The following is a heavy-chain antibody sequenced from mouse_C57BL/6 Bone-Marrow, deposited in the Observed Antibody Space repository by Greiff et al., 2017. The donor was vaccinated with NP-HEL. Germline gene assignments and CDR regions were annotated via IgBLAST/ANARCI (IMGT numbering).Heavy chain of an antibody. CDR3: ARYDLWLLHDY. J-gene: IGHJ2*01. D-gene: IGHD2-3*01. CDR2: IYPGSGST. V-gene: IGHV1-55*01. CDR1: GYNFTSYW. Sequence: QVQLQQPGAELVKPGASVKMSCKASGYNFTSYWITWVKQRPGQGLEWIGDIYPGSGSTNYNEKFKSKATLTVDTSSSTAYMQLSSLTSEDSAVYYCARYDLWLLHDYWGQGTTLTVSS.